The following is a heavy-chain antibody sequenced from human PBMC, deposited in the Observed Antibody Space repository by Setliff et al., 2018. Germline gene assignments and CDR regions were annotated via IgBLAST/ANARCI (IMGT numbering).Heavy chain of an antibody. CDR1: GGTFSDYY. V-gene: IGHV4-34*08. CDR3: VKLVPQAISSDP. D-gene: IGHD3-10*01. CDR2: INHSGST. Sequence: SETLSLTCAASGGTFSDYYWTWIRQPPGKGLEWIGEINHSGSTNYNPSLKSRVSISVDTSKNQFSLKLSSVTAADTAIYYCVKLVPQAISSDPWGQGTLVTVSS. J-gene: IGHJ5*02.